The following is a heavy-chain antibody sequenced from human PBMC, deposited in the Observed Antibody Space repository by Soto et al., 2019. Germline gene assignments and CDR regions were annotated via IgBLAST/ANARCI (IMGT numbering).Heavy chain of an antibody. CDR2: IYYSGST. Sequence: PSETRSHTCTVSGGSISSSSYYWGWISQPPGKGLEWIGSIYYSGSTYYNPSLKSRVTISVDTSKNQFSLKLSSVTATDTAVYYCARHGNTVTTGYYYGMDVWGQGTTVTVSS. J-gene: IGHJ6*02. D-gene: IGHD4-17*01. CDR3: ARHGNTVTTGYYYGMDV. V-gene: IGHV4-39*01. CDR1: GGSISSSSYY.